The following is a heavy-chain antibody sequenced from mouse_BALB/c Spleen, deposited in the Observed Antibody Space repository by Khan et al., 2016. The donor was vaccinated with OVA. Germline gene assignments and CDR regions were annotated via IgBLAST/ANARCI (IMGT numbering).Heavy chain of an antibody. D-gene: IGHD1-1*01. CDR2: IRYDGSN. V-gene: IGHV3-6*02. CDR1: GYSITCGYY. Sequence: EVQLQESGPGLVKPSQSLSLTCSVTGYSITCGYYWNWIRQFPGNKLEWMDYIRYDGSNNYNPSLKNRIPITRDPSKNQFFLQLNSVTTEDTATYYCARAYYCTSWYVDVWGAGTTVTVSS. CDR3: ARAYYCTSWYVDV. J-gene: IGHJ1*01.